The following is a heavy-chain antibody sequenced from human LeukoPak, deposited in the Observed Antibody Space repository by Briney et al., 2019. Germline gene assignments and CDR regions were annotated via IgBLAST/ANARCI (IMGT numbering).Heavy chain of an antibody. CDR2: ISSSSSYI. CDR1: GFTFSSYS. Sequence: GGSLRLSCAASGFTFSSYSMNWVRQAPGKGLEWVSSISSSSSYIYYADSVKGRFTISRDNAKNSLYLQMNSLRAEDTAVYYCARGGANKYYYGSGRAPYYYYYMDVWGKGTTVTVSS. D-gene: IGHD3-10*01. J-gene: IGHJ6*03. V-gene: IGHV3-21*01. CDR3: ARGGANKYYYGSGRAPYYYYYMDV.